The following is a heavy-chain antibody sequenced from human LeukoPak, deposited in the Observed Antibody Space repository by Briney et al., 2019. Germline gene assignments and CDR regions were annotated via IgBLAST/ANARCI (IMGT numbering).Heavy chain of an antibody. J-gene: IGHJ4*02. CDR1: GFTFSSYA. V-gene: IGHV3-23*01. CDR2: VSGGGGTT. Sequence: AGGSLRLSCAASGFTFSSYAMSWVRQAPGKGLEWVSTVSGGGGTTYYADSVKGGFTISRDNAKNTRYMQMNSLRAEDTAVYYCGRGGKVEQLVLARWGQGSLVTVSS. CDR3: GRGGKVEQLVLAR. D-gene: IGHD6-13*01.